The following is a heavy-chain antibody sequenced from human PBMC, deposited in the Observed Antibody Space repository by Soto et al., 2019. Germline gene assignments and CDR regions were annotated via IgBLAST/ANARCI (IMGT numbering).Heavy chain of an antibody. V-gene: IGHV4-30-2*05. Sequence: SETLSLTCAVSGGSISSGGYSWSWIRQPPGKGLEWIGYIYHSGSTYYNPSLKSRVTISVDTSKNQFSLNLSSVTAADTAVYYCAREALYSGSYTLDYWGQGTLVTVSS. CDR2: IYHSGST. J-gene: IGHJ4*02. D-gene: IGHD1-26*01. CDR3: AREALYSGSYTLDY. CDR1: GGSISSGGYS.